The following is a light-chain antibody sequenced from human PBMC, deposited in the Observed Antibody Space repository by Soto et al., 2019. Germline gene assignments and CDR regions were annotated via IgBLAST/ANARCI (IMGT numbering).Light chain of an antibody. CDR2: DVS. V-gene: IGLV2-14*01. J-gene: IGLJ1*01. CDR3: GSYTSSSPWDV. CDR1: SSDVGGYNY. Sequence: QSALTQPASVSGSPGQSITISCTGTSSDVGGYNYVSWYQQHPGKVPKLMIYDVSNRPSGVSNRFSGSKSGNTASLTISGLQAEDEADYYCGSYTSSSPWDVFGTGTKVTVL.